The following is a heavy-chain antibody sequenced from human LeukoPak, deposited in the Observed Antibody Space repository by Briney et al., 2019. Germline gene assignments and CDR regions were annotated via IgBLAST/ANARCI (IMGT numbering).Heavy chain of an antibody. Sequence: ESGPTLVNPTQTLTLTCTFSGFSLSTSGVGVAWIRQPPGKALEWLARIDWDDDKYYSTSLKTRLTISKDTSKNQVVLTMTTMDPVDTATYYCARMPTNYYDGSGYQGPFDYWGQGTLVTVSS. CDR3: ARMPTNYYDGSGYQGPFDY. V-gene: IGHV2-70*11. D-gene: IGHD3-22*01. CDR1: GFSLSTSGVG. CDR2: IDWDDDK. J-gene: IGHJ4*02.